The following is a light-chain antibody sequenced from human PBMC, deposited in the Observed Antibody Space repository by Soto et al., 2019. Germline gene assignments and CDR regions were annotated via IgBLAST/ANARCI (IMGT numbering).Light chain of an antibody. J-gene: IGKJ1*01. V-gene: IGKV3-15*01. CDR1: QSVSKN. CDR3: QQYNNWPPWT. Sequence: ILMTQSPATLSVSPGERATLSCRASQSVSKNLAWYQQKPGQAPRLLIYDASTRATGIPARFSGSGSGTEFTLTIGGLQSEDFAVYYCQQYNNWPPWTFGQGTKVEIK. CDR2: DAS.